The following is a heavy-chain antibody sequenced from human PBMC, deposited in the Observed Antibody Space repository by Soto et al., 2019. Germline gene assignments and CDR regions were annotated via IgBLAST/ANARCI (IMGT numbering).Heavy chain of an antibody. J-gene: IGHJ4*02. CDR1: GGSISSGGYY. D-gene: IGHD4-17*01. Sequence: SETLSLTCTVSGGSISSGGYYWSWIRQHPGKGLEWIGYIYYSGSTYYNPSLKSRVTISVDTSKNQFSLKLSSVTAADTAVYYCAGGRSRRTGTTVDYWGQGTLVTVSS. CDR3: AGGRSRRTGTTVDY. CDR2: IYYSGST. V-gene: IGHV4-31*03.